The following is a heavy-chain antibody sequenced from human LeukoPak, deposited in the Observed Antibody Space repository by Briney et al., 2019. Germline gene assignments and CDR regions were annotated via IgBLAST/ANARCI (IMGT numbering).Heavy chain of an antibody. CDR3: ARGDYYDSSGYPDPWDY. D-gene: IGHD3-22*01. J-gene: IGHJ4*02. CDR1: GGSFSGYY. Sequence: SETLSLTCAVYGGSFSGYYWSWIRQPPGKGLEWIGEINHSGSTNYIPSLKSRVTISVDTSKNQFSLKLSSVTAADTAVYYCARGDYYDSSGYPDPWDYWGQGTLVTVSS. CDR2: INHSGST. V-gene: IGHV4-34*01.